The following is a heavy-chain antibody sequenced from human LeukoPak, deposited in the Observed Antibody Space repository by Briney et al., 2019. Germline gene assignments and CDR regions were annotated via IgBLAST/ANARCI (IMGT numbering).Heavy chain of an antibody. J-gene: IGHJ4*02. V-gene: IGHV1-18*03. CDR2: ISAYNGNT. D-gene: IGHD6-19*01. Sequence: ASVKVSCKASGYTFTSYGISWVRQAPGQGLEWMGWISAYNGNTNYAQKLQGRVTMTTDTSTSTAYMELRSLRSDDMAVYYCARVRRGSGWYGGIYYFDYWGQGTLVTVS. CDR3: ARVRRGSGWYGGIYYFDY. CDR1: GYTFTSYG.